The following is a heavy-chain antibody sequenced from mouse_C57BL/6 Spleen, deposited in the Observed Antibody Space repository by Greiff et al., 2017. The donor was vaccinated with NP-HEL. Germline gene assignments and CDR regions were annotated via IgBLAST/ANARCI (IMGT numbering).Heavy chain of an antibody. V-gene: IGHV14-4*01. CDR2: LDPENGDT. J-gene: IGHJ4*01. CDR3: TTGQATLYAMDY. Sequence: EVQLQASGAELVRPGASVKLSCTASGFNIKDDYMHWVKQRPDQGLEWIGWLDPENGDTEYASKFQGKATITADTSSNTAYLQLSSLTSEDTAVYYCTTGQATLYAMDYWGQGTSVTVSS. D-gene: IGHD3-2*02. CDR1: GFNIKDDY.